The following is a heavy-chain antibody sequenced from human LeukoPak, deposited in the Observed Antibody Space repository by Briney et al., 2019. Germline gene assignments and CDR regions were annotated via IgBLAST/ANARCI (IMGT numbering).Heavy chain of an antibody. CDR3: STDPRLLIY. J-gene: IGHJ4*01. D-gene: IGHD2-8*01. V-gene: IGHV3-11*01. Sequence: GGSLRLSCVVSGFGFSDSYMTWIRQTPGKGLEWLAYISGSGSDMYYTDSVKGRFTISRDNAKNSLYLQMNSLRPDDTALYYCSTDPRLLIYWGHGTLVTVSS. CDR2: ISGSGSDM. CDR1: GFGFSDSY.